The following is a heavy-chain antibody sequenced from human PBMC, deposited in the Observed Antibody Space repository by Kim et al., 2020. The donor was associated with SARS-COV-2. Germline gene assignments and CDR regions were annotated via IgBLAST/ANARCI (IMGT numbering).Heavy chain of an antibody. CDR3: ARGRIAVAGLGYYYYYGMDV. J-gene: IGHJ6*02. D-gene: IGHD6-19*01. Sequence: RVTISVDTSKNQFSLKLSSVTAADTAVYYCARGRIAVAGLGYYYYYGMDVWGQGTTVTVSS. V-gene: IGHV4-34*01.